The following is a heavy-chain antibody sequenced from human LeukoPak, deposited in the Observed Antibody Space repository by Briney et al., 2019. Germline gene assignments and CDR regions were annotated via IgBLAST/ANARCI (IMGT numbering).Heavy chain of an antibody. CDR2: INSDGTTT. CDR1: GFTFSSYW. CDR3: AKIRPPAYDI. V-gene: IGHV3-74*01. D-gene: IGHD3-3*02. Sequence: PGGSLRLSCAASGFTFSSYWMHWVRQAPGKGLVWVSHINSDGTTTSYADSVKGRFTISRDNAKNTLHLQMSSLRAEDTAVYYCAKIRPPAYDIWGQGTMVTVSS. J-gene: IGHJ3*02.